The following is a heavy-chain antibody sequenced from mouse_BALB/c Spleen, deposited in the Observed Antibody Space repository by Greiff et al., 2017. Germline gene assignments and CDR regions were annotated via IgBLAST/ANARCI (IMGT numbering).Heavy chain of an antibody. J-gene: IGHJ4*01. Sequence: EVKLMESGGGLVQPGGSRKLSCAASGFTFSSFGMHWVRQAPEKGLEWVAYISSGSSTIYYADTVKGRFTISRDNPKNTLFLQMTSLRSEDTAMYYCAREGYHYYAMDYWGQGTSVTVSS. CDR2: ISSGSSTI. CDR3: AREGYHYYAMDY. CDR1: GFTFSSFG. V-gene: IGHV5-17*02.